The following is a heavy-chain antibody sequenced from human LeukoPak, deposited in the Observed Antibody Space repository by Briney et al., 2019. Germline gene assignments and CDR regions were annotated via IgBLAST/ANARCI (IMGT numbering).Heavy chain of an antibody. CDR1: GYTFTNYG. Sequence: ASVTVSCKASGYTFTNYGISWVRQAPGQGLEWMGWISAYNGNTNYVQKLQGRVTMTTDTSTSTAYMELRSLRSDDTAVYYCARVNGKYDSTGYFVYWGQGTLVTVSS. D-gene: IGHD3-22*01. CDR3: ARVNGKYDSTGYFVY. CDR2: ISAYNGNT. V-gene: IGHV1-18*01. J-gene: IGHJ4*02.